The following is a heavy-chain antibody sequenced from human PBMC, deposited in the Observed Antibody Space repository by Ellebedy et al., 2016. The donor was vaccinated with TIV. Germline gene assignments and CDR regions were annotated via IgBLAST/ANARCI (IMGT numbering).Heavy chain of an antibody. Sequence: LSLSCAASGFTFSNHWMPWVRQAPGKGLVWVSRIDTDGSSTSYADSVKGRFTISRDNAKNTLYQQMNTLRAEDTAVYYCARGGGCGRGDCWAFDCWGQGTLVTVSS. D-gene: IGHD2-21*02. CDR2: IDTDGSST. J-gene: IGHJ4*02. CDR1: GFTFSNHW. V-gene: IGHV3-74*01. CDR3: ARGGGCGRGDCWAFDC.